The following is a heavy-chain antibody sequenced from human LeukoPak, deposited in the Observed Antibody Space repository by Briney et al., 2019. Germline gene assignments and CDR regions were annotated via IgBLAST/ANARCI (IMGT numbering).Heavy chain of an antibody. V-gene: IGHV4-39*07. J-gene: IGHJ5*02. D-gene: IGHD5-18*01. CDR2: IYYSGTT. CDR1: DDSISNNNYY. CDR3: AKGAGGFSYYNWFDP. Sequence: PSETLSLTCTVSDDSISNNNYYWGWIRQPPGKGLEWIGSIYYSGTTHYSPSLESRVTISVDTSKNQFSLKLASVTAADTAIYYCAKGAGGFSYYNWFDPWGQGTLVTVSS.